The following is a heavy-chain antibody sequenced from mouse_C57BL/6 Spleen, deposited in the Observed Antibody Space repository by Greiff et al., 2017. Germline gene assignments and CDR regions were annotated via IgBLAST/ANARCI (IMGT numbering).Heavy chain of an antibody. CDR1: GFTFSSYA. CDR2: ISDGGSYT. J-gene: IGHJ4*01. V-gene: IGHV5-4*01. Sequence: EVHLVESGGGLVKPGGSLKLSCAASGFTFSSYAMSWVRQTPEKRLAWVATISDGGSYTYYPDNVKGRFTISRDNAKNNLYLQMSHLKSEDTAMYYCARDLGRRAFDYWGQGTSVTVSS. D-gene: IGHD3-1*01. CDR3: ARDLGRRAFDY.